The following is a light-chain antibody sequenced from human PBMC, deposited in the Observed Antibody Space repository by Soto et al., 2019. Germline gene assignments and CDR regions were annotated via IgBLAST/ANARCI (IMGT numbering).Light chain of an antibody. CDR3: QQYHNRPPWT. CDR1: QTVSTN. Sequence: EIVMTQSPVTLYVSPGERATLSCRASQTVSTNLAWYQQKPGRAPRLLIHGASTRATGIPARFSGSGSGTEFTLTISSLQSEDFAIYYCQQYHNRPPWTFGQGTKVEFK. V-gene: IGKV3-15*01. CDR2: GAS. J-gene: IGKJ1*01.